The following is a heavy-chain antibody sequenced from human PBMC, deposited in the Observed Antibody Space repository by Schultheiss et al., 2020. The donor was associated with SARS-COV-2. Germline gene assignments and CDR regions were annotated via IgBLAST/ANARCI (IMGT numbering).Heavy chain of an antibody. J-gene: IGHJ5*02. Sequence: ASVKVSCKASGYTFTSYGISWVRQAPGQGLEWMGWISAYNGNTNYAQKLQGRVTMTTDTSTSTAYMELRSLRSDDTAVYYCARSHSGYDLNWFDPWGQGTLVTVSS. D-gene: IGHD5-12*01. CDR1: GYTFTSYG. V-gene: IGHV1-18*01. CDR3: ARSHSGYDLNWFDP. CDR2: ISAYNGNT.